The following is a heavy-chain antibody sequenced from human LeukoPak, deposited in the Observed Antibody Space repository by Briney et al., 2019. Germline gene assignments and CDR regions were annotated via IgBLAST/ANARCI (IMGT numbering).Heavy chain of an antibody. V-gene: IGHV3-11*01. CDR1: GFTFSDYY. J-gene: IGHJ3*02. CDR2: ISSSGSTI. CDR3: AISANGYSSGWYVDDAFDI. D-gene: IGHD6-19*01. Sequence: PGGSLRLSCAASGFTFSDYYMSWIRQAPGKGLEWVSYISSSGSTIYYADSVKGRFTISRDNAKNSLYLQMNSLRAEDTAVYYCAISANGYSSGWYVDDAFDIWGQGTMVTVSS.